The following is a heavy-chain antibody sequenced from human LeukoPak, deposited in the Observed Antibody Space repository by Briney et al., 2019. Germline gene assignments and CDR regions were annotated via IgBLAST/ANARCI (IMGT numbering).Heavy chain of an antibody. J-gene: IGHJ4*02. CDR3: ARGYFDWLSHNYFDY. V-gene: IGHV4-59*01. Sequence: SETLSLTCTVSGGSISSYYWSWIRQPPGKGLEWIGYIYYSGSTTYNPSLKSRVTISVDTSKNQFPLKLSSVTAADTAVYYCARGYFDWLSHNYFDYWGQGTLVTVSS. D-gene: IGHD3-9*01. CDR2: IYYSGST. CDR1: GGSISSYY.